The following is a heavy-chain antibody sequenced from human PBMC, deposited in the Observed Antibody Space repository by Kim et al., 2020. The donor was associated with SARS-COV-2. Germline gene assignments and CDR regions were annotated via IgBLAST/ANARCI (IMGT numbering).Heavy chain of an antibody. Sequence: GGSLRLSCAASGFTFSDYYMSWIRQAPGKGLEWVSYISSSGSTIYYADSVKGRFTISRDNAKNSLYLQMNSLRAEDTAVYYCARDYCSSTSCYGNWFDPWGQGTLVTVSS. CDR2: ISSSGSTI. CDR1: GFTFSDYY. V-gene: IGHV3-11*04. CDR3: ARDYCSSTSCYGNWFDP. J-gene: IGHJ5*02. D-gene: IGHD2-2*01.